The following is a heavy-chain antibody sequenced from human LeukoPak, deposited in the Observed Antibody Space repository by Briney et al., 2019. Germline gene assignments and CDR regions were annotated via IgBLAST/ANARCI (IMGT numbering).Heavy chain of an antibody. CDR1: GFTFSSYS. D-gene: IGHD3-3*01. CDR3: AREGDYDFWSGYYWFDP. CDR2: ISSSSSYI. V-gene: IGHV3-21*01. Sequence: GGSLRLSCAASGFTFSSYSMNWVRQAPGKGLEWVSSISSSSSYIYYADSVKGRFTISRDNAKNSLYLQMNSLRAEDTAVYYCAREGDYDFWSGYYWFDPWGQGTLVTVSS. J-gene: IGHJ5*02.